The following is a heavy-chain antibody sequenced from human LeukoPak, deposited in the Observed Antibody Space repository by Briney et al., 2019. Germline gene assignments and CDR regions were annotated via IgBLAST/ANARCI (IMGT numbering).Heavy chain of an antibody. CDR3: AKDVVPAAIGEAFDI. J-gene: IGHJ3*02. CDR1: GFTFSSYA. V-gene: IGHV3-23*01. Sequence: TGGSLRLSCAASGFTFSSYAMSWVRQAPGKGLEWVSAISGSGGSTYYADSVKGRFTISGDNSKNTLYLQMNSLRAEDTAVYYCAKDVVPAAIGEAFDIWGQGTMVTVSS. CDR2: ISGSGGST. D-gene: IGHD2-2*01.